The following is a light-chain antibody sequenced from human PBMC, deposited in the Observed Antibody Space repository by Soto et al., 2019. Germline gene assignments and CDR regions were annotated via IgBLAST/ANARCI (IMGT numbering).Light chain of an antibody. Sequence: DIQMTQSPTSLSASVGDRVTITCRASQGIRNFVAWYQQKPGKAPKLLIYAASTLQSGVPSRFSGSGSGTDFTLTIISLQPEDVATYSCQKYSSVPVFGPGTKVAIK. V-gene: IGKV1-27*01. CDR3: QKYSSVPV. CDR2: AAS. CDR1: QGIRNF. J-gene: IGKJ3*01.